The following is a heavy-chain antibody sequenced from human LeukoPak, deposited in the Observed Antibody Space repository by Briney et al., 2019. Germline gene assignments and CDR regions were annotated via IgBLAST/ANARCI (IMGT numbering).Heavy chain of an antibody. D-gene: IGHD6-19*01. CDR3: ARDEQWLVRTKYYYYYYYMDV. J-gene: IGHJ6*03. CDR2: INHSGST. CDR1: GGSFSGYY. Sequence: SETLSLTCAVYGGSFSGYYLSWIRQPPGKGLEWIGEINHSGSTNYNPSLKSRVTMSVDTSKNQFSLKLSSVTAADTAVYYCARDEQWLVRTKYYYYYYYMDVWGKGTTVTVSS. V-gene: IGHV4-34*01.